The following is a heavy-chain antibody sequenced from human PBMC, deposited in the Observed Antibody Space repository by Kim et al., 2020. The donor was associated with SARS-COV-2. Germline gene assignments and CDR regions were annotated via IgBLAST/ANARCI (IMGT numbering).Heavy chain of an antibody. CDR3: ARVDCSSTSCYIGWYFDL. J-gene: IGHJ2*01. Sequence: KGRFTISRDNSKSTLYLQMNSLRAEDTAVYYCARVDCSSTSCYIGWYFDLWGRGTLVTVSS. D-gene: IGHD2-2*02. V-gene: IGHV3-30*01.